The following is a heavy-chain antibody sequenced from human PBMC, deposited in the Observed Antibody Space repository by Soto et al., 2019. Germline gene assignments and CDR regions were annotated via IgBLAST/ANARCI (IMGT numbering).Heavy chain of an antibody. Sequence: PGGSLRRSCAPSGFTFCSYSINWVRQAPGKGLEWVSSISSSSSYIYYADSVKGRFTISRDNAKNSLYLQMNSLRDEDTAVYYCARDQTYSSGWYYFDYWGQLPLVTVSS. CDR1: GFTFCSYS. CDR2: ISSSSSYI. V-gene: IGHV3-21*01. J-gene: IGHJ4*02. CDR3: ARDQTYSSGWYYFDY. D-gene: IGHD6-19*01.